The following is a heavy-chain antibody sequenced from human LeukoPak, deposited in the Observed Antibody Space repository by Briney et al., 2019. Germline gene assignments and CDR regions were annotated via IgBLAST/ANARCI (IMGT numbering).Heavy chain of an antibody. CDR2: ISYYGSNK. CDR1: GFTFSSYG. V-gene: IGHV3-30*18. CDR3: AKDGEYSYGNYYYGMDV. Sequence: GRSLRLSCAASGFTFSSYGMHWVHQAPGKGLEWVAVISYYGSNKYYADSVKGRFTISRDNSKNTLYLQMNSLRAEDTAVYYCAKDGEYSYGNYYYGMDVWGQGTTVTVSS. J-gene: IGHJ6*02. D-gene: IGHD5-18*01.